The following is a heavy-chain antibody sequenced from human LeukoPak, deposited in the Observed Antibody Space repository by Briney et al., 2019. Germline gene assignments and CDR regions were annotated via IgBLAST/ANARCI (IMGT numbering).Heavy chain of an antibody. D-gene: IGHD3-22*01. Sequence: GASVKVSCKASGYTFTGNYMHWVRQAPGQGLEWMGRINPNSGGTNYAQKFQGRVTMTRDTSISTAYMELSRLRSDDTAVYYCARGLTYTYYYDSRYSGFDYWGQGTLVTVSS. CDR2: INPNSGGT. V-gene: IGHV1-2*06. J-gene: IGHJ4*02. CDR1: GYTFTGNY. CDR3: ARGLTYTYYYDSRYSGFDY.